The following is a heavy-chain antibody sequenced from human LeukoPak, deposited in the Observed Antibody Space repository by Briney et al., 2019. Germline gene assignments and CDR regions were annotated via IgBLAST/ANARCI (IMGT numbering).Heavy chain of an antibody. J-gene: IGHJ4*02. CDR1: GGSISSSSYY. Sequence: SETLSLTCTVSGGSISSSSYYWGWIRQSPGKGLEWIGSIYYSGSTYYNPSLKSRVTISVDTSKNQFSLKLSSVTAADTAVYYCARDRRRLGGSGSYYPPDYWGQGTLVTVSS. V-gene: IGHV4-39*07. CDR3: ARDRRRLGGSGSYYPPDY. CDR2: IYYSGST. D-gene: IGHD3-10*01.